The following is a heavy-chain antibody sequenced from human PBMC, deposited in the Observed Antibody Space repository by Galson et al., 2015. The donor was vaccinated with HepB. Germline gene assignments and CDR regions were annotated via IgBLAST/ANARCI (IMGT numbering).Heavy chain of an antibody. CDR2: ISSSSSTI. CDR1: GLTFSSYS. J-gene: IGHJ5*02. D-gene: IGHD2-15*01. V-gene: IGHV3-48*01. CDR3: ARDQDDIVVVVAAPNWFDP. Sequence: SLGLSCAASGLTFSSYSMNWVRQAPGKGLEWVSYISSSSSTIYYADSVKGRFTISRDNAKNSLYLQMNSLRAEDTAVYYCARDQDDIVVVVAAPNWFDPWGQGTLVTVSS.